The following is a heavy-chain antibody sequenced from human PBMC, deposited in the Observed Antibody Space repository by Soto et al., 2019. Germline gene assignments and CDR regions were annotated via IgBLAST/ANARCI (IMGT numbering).Heavy chain of an antibody. J-gene: IGHJ6*03. CDR3: AGTTSLQWYYMDV. D-gene: IGHD1-7*01. CDR1: GDSVSSNSAA. Sequence: PSQTLSLTCAISGDSVSSNSAAWNWIRQSPSRRLEWLGRTYYRSRWYNDYAVSVKSRITVNPDTSKNQFSLHLNSVTPEDTAVYYCAGTTSLQWYYMDVWDKGTTVTVSS. V-gene: IGHV6-1*01. CDR2: TYYRSRWYN.